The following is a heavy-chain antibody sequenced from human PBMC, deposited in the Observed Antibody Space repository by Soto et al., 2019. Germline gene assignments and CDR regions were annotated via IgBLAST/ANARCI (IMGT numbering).Heavy chain of an antibody. J-gene: IGHJ6*02. CDR1: GFTFSDYY. V-gene: IGHV3-11*06. Sequence: GGSLRLSCAASGFTFSDYYMSWICQAPGKGLDWVAYISSSSRTTKYGDSVKGRFTISRDNAKNSLFLQMNSLRGEDTAVYYCARDVYRYSSSSPEDVWGQGTTVTVSS. CDR3: ARDVYRYSSSSPEDV. CDR2: ISSSSRTT. D-gene: IGHD6-6*01.